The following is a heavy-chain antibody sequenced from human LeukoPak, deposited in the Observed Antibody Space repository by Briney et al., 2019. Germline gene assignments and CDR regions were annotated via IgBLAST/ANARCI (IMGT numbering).Heavy chain of an antibody. J-gene: IGHJ6*03. CDR1: GGTFSSYA. V-gene: IGHV1-69*13. Sequence: VKVSCKASGGTFSSYAISWVRQAPGQGLEWMGGIIPIFGTANYAQKFQGRVTITTDESTSTAYMELSSLRSEDTAVYYCARGSKRRTVTGDLYYYYYMDVWGKGTTVTVSS. CDR3: ARGSKRRTVTGDLYYYYYMDV. CDR2: IIPIFGTA. D-gene: IGHD7-27*01.